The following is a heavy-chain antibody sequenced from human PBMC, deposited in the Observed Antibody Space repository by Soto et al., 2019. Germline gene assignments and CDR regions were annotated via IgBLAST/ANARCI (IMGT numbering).Heavy chain of an antibody. V-gene: IGHV4-31*03. CDR2: IYYSGST. D-gene: IGHD3-22*01. CDR3: ARGFYDSSGPGYFDY. CDR1: GGSISSGGYY. J-gene: IGHJ4*02. Sequence: PSETLSLTCTVSGGSISSGGYYWSWIRQHPGKGLEWIGYIYYSGSTYYNPSLKSRVTISVDTSKNQFSLKLSSVTAADTAVYYCARGFYDSSGPGYFDYWGQGTLVTVSS.